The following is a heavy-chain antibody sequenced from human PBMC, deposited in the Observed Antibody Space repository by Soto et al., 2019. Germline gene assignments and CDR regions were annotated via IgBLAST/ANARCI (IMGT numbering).Heavy chain of an antibody. CDR3: ARHGRARAARLPFDWFDP. J-gene: IGHJ5*02. CDR2: IYYSGST. CDR1: GGSISSYY. D-gene: IGHD6-6*01. V-gene: IGHV4-59*08. Sequence: QVQLQESGPGLVKPSETLSLTCTVSGGSISSYYWSWIRQPPGKGLEWIGYIYYSGSTNYNPSLKSRVTISVDTSKNQFSLKLSSVTAADTAVYYCARHGRARAARLPFDWFDPWGQGTLVTVSS.